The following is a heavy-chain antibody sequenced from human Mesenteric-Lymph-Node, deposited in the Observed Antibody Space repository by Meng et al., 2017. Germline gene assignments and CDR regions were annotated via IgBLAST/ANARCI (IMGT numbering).Heavy chain of an antibody. V-gene: IGHV3-30-3*01. CDR1: GFTFSSYA. CDR2: ISYDGSNK. D-gene: IGHD1-26*01. CDR3: ARVSGASGSYFDY. Sequence: RSLRLSCAASGFTFSSYALHWVRQAPGKGLEWVAVISYDGSNKYYADSVKGRLTISRDNSKNTLYLQMNSLRAEDTAVYYCARVSGASGSYFDYWGQGTLVTVSS. J-gene: IGHJ4*02.